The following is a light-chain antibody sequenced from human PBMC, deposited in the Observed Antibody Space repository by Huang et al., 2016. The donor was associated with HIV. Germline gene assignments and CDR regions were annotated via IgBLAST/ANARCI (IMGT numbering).Light chain of an antibody. V-gene: IGKV3-15*01. J-gene: IGKJ1*01. CDR3: QQYNNWPPWT. CDR1: QSITSN. Sequence: EIVMTQSPATLSVSPGERATLSCRASQSITSNFAWYQQKPGQAPRLLIYATATRATGMPARFSGSGSGTEFTLSISSLQSEDFAVYYCQQYNNWPPWTFGQGTKVEIK. CDR2: ATA.